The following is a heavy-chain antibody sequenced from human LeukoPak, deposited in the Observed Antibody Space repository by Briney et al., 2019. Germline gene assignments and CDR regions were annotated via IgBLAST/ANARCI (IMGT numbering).Heavy chain of an antibody. CDR3: ARDRNDGSGSYSRGNWFDP. V-gene: IGHV1-8*02. D-gene: IGHD3-10*01. J-gene: IGHJ5*02. CDR2: MNPNSGNT. Sequence: ASVKVSCKASGYTFTSYDINWVRQATGQGLEWMGWMNPNSGNTGYAQKFQGRVTMTRNTSISTAYMELSSLRSEDTAVYYCARDRNDGSGSYSRGNWFDPWGQGTLVTVSS. CDR1: GYTFTSYD.